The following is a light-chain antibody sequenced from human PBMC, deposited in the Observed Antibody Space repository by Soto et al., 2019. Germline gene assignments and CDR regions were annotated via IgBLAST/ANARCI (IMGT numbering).Light chain of an antibody. CDR3: QQYGSSLIT. J-gene: IGKJ5*01. V-gene: IGKV3-20*01. CDR1: ESVSSTS. CDR2: GAS. Sequence: EIVLTQSPGTLSLSPGERATLSCRATESVSSTSLAWYQKKPGQAPRLLIYGASKRATGIPDRFSGSGSGTDFTLTISSPEPEDFAVYYCQQYGSSLITFGQGTRLEIK.